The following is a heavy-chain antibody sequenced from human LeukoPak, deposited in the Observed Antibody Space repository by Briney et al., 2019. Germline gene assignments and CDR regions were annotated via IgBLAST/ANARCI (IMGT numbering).Heavy chain of an antibody. CDR1: GFTFSSYW. CDR2: ISSDGSST. J-gene: IGHJ3*02. CDR3: ARDHCSSTSCSRAFAFDI. Sequence: PGGSLRLSCAASGFTFSSYWMHWVRQAPGKGLVWVSRISSDGSSTSYADSVKGRFTISRDNAKNTLYLQMNSLRAEDTAVYYCARDHCSSTSCSRAFAFDIWGQGTMVTVSS. D-gene: IGHD2-2*01. V-gene: IGHV3-74*01.